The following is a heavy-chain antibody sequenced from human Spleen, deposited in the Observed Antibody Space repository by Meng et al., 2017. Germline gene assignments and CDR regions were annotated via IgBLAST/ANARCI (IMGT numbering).Heavy chain of an antibody. CDR2: IHPYGAST. CDR1: GYTFTSQY. CDR3: ATVGATTGFDY. D-gene: IGHD1-26*01. Sequence: ASSMVFCKASGYTFTSQYIHWVRQAPGQGLEWMGIIHPYGASTTYAQRFRGRVTMTEDTSTDTAYMELSSLRSEDTAVYYCATVGATTGFDYWGQGTLVTVSS. J-gene: IGHJ4*02. V-gene: IGHV1-46*01.